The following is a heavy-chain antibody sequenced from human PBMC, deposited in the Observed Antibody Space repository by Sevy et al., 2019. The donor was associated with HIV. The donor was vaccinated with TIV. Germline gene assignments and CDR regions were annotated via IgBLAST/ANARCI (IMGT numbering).Heavy chain of an antibody. CDR1: GFTFSTYA. D-gene: IGHD6-19*01. CDR3: AKELPGYQYDSSGNLDT. CDR2: ISGSGISI. V-gene: IGHV3-23*01. J-gene: IGHJ5*02. Sequence: GGSLRLSCAASGFTFSTYAMSWVRQAPGKGLEWVSGISGSGISIYYAGSVKGRFTISRDNSKNTLILQMNSRRAEDTAIYYCAKELPGYQYDSSGNLDTWGQGRLVTVSS.